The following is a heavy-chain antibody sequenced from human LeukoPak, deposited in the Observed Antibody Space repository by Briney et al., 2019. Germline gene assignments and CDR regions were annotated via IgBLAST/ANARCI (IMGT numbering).Heavy chain of an antibody. CDR1: GGSISRGGYY. D-gene: IGHD3-3*01. CDR2: IYYSGSS. CDR3: ARGRARRTITMFGEAPNWFDP. Sequence: SETLSLTCTVSGGSISRGGYYWSWIRQLPGKGLEWIGYIYYSGSSYYHPSLKSRVTISVDTSKNQFSLKLSSVTAADTAVYYCARGRARRTITMFGEAPNWFDPWGQGTLVTVSS. J-gene: IGHJ5*02. V-gene: IGHV4-31*03.